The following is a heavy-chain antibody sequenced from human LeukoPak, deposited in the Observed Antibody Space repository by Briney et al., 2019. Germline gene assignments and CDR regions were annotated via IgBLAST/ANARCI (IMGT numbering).Heavy chain of an antibody. CDR1: GDSVSSNSAA. J-gene: IGHJ5*02. Sequence: SRTLSLTCAISGDSVSSNSAAWNWIRQSPSRGLEWLGRTYYRSRWYNDYAESVKSRITINPDTFKNQFSLQLNSVTPEDTAVYYCARGGGIAAASNWFDPWGQGTLVTVSS. CDR3: ARGGGIAAASNWFDP. D-gene: IGHD6-13*01. CDR2: TYYRSRWYN. V-gene: IGHV6-1*01.